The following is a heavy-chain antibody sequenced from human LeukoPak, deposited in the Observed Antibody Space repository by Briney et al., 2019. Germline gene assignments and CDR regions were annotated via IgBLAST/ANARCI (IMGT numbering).Heavy chain of an antibody. D-gene: IGHD2-2*01. CDR1: GFGISNYW. V-gene: IGHV3-7*01. Sequence: GGSLRLSCEVSGFGISNYWMTWVRQAPGKGLEWVANINQDGSEKYYVDSVKGRFTISRDNAKNSLYLQMNSLRAEDTAVYYCARGTVVPAAPFDYWGQGTLVTVSS. CDR3: ARGTVVPAAPFDY. J-gene: IGHJ4*02. CDR2: INQDGSEK.